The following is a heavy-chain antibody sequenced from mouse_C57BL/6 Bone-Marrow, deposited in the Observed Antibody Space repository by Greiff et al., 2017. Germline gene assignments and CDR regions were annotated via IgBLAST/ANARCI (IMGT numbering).Heavy chain of an antibody. J-gene: IGHJ3*01. D-gene: IGHD1-1*01. CDR1: GYTFTDYY. V-gene: IGHV1-26*01. CDR2: INPNNGGT. Sequence: VQLQQSGPELVKPGASVKISCKASGYTFTDYYMNWVKQSHGKSLEWIGDINPNNGGTSYNQKFKGKATLTVDKSSSTAYMELRSLTSEDSAVYYCASYYYGSSPWFAYWGQGTLVTVSA. CDR3: ASYYYGSSPWFAY.